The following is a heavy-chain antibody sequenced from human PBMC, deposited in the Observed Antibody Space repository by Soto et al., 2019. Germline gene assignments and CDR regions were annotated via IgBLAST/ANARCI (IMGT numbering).Heavy chain of an antibody. Sequence: GASVKVSCKASGYTFTSYGISWVRQAPGQGLEWMGWISAYNGNTNYAQKLQGRVTMTTDTSTSTAYMELRSLRSDDTAVYYCARDHPYCGGDCYLTFDIWGQGTMVTVSS. CDR2: ISAYNGNT. CDR3: ARDHPYCGGDCYLTFDI. D-gene: IGHD2-21*02. V-gene: IGHV1-18*01. J-gene: IGHJ3*02. CDR1: GYTFTSYG.